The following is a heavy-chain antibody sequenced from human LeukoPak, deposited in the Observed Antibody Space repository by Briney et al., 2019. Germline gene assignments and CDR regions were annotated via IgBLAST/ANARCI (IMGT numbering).Heavy chain of an antibody. D-gene: IGHD3-10*01. CDR3: ARGPYYFDSGSFDY. CDR2: VIHDGTA. CDR1: GGSFSGYY. V-gene: IGHV4-34*01. Sequence: SETLSLTCDVYGGSFSGYYWSWIRQPPGKGLEWIGEVIHDGTANYDPSLKSRVTISIDTSKNQFSLRLSSVTAADTADCARGPYYFDSGSFDYWAQGTLVTVSS. J-gene: IGHJ4*02.